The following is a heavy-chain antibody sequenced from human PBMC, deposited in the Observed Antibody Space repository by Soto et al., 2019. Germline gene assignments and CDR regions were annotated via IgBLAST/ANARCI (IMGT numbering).Heavy chain of an antibody. CDR2: IIPIFGTA. Sequence: QVQLVQSGAEVKKPGSSVKVSCKASGGTFSSYAISWVRQAPGQGLEWMGGIIPIFGTANYAQKFQGRVTITAXXSXSKXYMELSSLRSEDTAVYYCARDTPWNYEGYYYGMDVWGQGTTVTVSS. V-gene: IGHV1-69*12. J-gene: IGHJ6*02. CDR1: GGTFSSYA. CDR3: ARDTPWNYEGYYYGMDV. D-gene: IGHD1-7*01.